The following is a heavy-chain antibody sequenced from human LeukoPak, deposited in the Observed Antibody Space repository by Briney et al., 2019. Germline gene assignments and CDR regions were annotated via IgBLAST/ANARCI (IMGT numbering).Heavy chain of an antibody. CDR1: GFTFSSYW. CDR2: INPGGSSI. J-gene: IGHJ4*02. Sequence: GGSLRLSCAASGFTFSSYWVHWVRQVPGKGLVWVARINPGGSSITYADSVKGRFTISRDNAKNTLYLQMDSPRAEDTGVYYCARSNQADDYWGQGTLVTVSS. CDR3: ARSNQADDY. D-gene: IGHD1-14*01. V-gene: IGHV3-74*01.